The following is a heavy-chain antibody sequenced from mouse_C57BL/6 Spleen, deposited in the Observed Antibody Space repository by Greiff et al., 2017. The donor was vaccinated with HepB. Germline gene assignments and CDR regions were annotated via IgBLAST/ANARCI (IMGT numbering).Heavy chain of an antibody. CDR1: GFSLTSYG. D-gene: IGHD2-3*01. CDR3: ARKMVTTYYAMDY. V-gene: IGHV2-2*01. J-gene: IGHJ4*01. CDR2: IWSGGST. Sequence: VKLMESGPGLVQPSQSLSITCTVSGFSLTSYGVHWVRQSPGKGLEWLGVIWSGGSTDYNAAFISRLSISKDNSKSQVFFKMNSLQADDTAIYYCARKMVTTYYAMDYWGQGTSVTVSS.